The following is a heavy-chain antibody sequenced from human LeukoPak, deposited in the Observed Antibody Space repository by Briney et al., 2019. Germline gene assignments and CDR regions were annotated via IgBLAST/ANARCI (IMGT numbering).Heavy chain of an antibody. Sequence: SETLSLTCTVSGGFINSHYWSWIRQPPGKELEWIGYIYYSGSTNYDPSLKSRVTISLDTSENQFSLNLSSVTPADTALYFCARDVGEVTGTHFDYWGQGTLVTVSS. CDR1: GGFINSHY. J-gene: IGHJ4*02. V-gene: IGHV4-59*11. CDR2: IYYSGST. CDR3: ARDVGEVTGTHFDY. D-gene: IGHD6-19*01.